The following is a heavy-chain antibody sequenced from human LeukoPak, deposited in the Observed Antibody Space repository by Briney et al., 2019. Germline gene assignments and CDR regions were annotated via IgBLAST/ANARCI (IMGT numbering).Heavy chain of an antibody. CDR2: IRYDGSNK. CDR1: GFTFSSYG. V-gene: IGHV3-30*02. CDR3: AKVSGSGSYPAH. D-gene: IGHD3-10*01. Sequence: GGSLRHSCAAPGFTFSSYGMHWVRQAPGKGLEWVAFIRYDGSNKYYADSVKGRFSISRDNSKNTLYLQMNSLRAEDTAVYYCAKVSGSGSYPAHWGQGTLVTVSS. J-gene: IGHJ4*02.